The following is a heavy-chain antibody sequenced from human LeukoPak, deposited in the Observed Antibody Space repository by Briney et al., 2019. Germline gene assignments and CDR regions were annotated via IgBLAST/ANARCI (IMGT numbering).Heavy chain of an antibody. CDR1: GYTFTSYG. D-gene: IGHD1/OR15-1a*01. V-gene: IGHV1-18*01. Sequence: ASVKVSCKASGYTFTSYGISWVRQAPGQGLEWMGWISAYNGNTNYAQELQGRVTMTTDTSTSTAYMELRNLRSDDTAVYYCAREYNWNNNYYYYGMDVWGQGTTVTVSS. J-gene: IGHJ6*02. CDR3: AREYNWNNNYYYYGMDV. CDR2: ISAYNGNT.